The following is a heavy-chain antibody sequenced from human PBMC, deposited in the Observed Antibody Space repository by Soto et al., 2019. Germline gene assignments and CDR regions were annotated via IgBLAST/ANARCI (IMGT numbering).Heavy chain of an antibody. CDR1: SGPDRSHN. CDR2: VYYTGDT. J-gene: IGHJ6*02. D-gene: IGHD4-17*01. V-gene: IGHV4-59*08. CDR3: VRQGIDYLHGLVDV. Sequence: QVQLQQSGPRLVKPSETLSLTCTVSSGPDRSHNWGWIRQPPGRGLEWFGYVYYTGDTAYNPSLRGRVIISAEASTNDLSLTLTSVPAAGTAVYYCVRQGIDYLHGLVDVWGQGTTVSVSS.